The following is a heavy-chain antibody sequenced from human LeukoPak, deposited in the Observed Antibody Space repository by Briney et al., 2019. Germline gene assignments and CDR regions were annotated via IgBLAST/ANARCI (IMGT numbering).Heavy chain of an antibody. CDR3: ARGGITIFGGIIYQDY. CDR1: GFTFDEYA. CDR2: INWSGGSK. D-gene: IGHD3-3*01. V-gene: IGHV3-9*01. J-gene: IGHJ4*02. Sequence: AGGSLRLSCAASGFTFDEYAMHWVRQAPGKGLEWVSGINWSGGSKGYADSVKGRFTISRDNAKNSLYLQMNSLRAEDTAFYYCARGGITIFGGIIYQDYWGQGTLVTVSS.